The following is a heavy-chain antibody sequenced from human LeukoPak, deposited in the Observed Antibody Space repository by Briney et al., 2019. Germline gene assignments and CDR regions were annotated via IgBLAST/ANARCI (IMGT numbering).Heavy chain of an antibody. Sequence: KPSETLSLTCTVSGGSISSYYWSWIRQPPGKGLEWIGYIYYSGSTNYNPSLKSRVTISVDTSKNQFSLKLSSVTAADTAVYYCARGGYSGYDPTNWFGPWGQGTLVTVSS. CDR2: IYYSGST. D-gene: IGHD5-12*01. CDR1: GGSISSYY. V-gene: IGHV4-59*01. J-gene: IGHJ5*02. CDR3: ARGGYSGYDPTNWFGP.